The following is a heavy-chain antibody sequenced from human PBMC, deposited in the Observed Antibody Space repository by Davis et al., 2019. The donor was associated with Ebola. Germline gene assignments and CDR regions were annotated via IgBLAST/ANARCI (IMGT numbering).Heavy chain of an antibody. V-gene: IGHV1-18*01. J-gene: IGHJ4*02. CDR1: GGTLSSYG. Sequence: ASVKVSCKASGGTLSSYGISWVRQAPGQGLEWMGWISAYNGNTNYAQKLQGRVTMTTDTSTSTAYMELRSLRSDDTAVYYCARVAVGVLRFLEWLPFDYWGQGTLVTVSS. CDR3: ARVAVGVLRFLEWLPFDY. D-gene: IGHD3-3*01. CDR2: ISAYNGNT.